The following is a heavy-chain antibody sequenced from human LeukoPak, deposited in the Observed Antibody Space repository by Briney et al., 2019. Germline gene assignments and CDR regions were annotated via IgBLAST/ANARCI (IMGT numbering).Heavy chain of an antibody. CDR1: GFTFSNYW. V-gene: IGHV3-7*04. CDR3: ARDSTPQSYSNVWYDAVDL. J-gene: IGHJ3*01. D-gene: IGHD6-13*01. Sequence: PGGSLRLSCAASGFTFSNYWMTWVRQAPGKGLEWVANIKEDGREKYYVDSVKGRFTICIDNAENSLSLQMNSLRAEDTAVYYCARDSTPQSYSNVWYDAVDLWGQGTMVIVSS. CDR2: IKEDGREK.